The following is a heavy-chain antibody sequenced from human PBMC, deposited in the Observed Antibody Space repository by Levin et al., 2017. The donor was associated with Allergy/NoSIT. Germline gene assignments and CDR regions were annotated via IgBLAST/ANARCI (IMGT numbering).Heavy chain of an antibody. CDR2: ISGADEST. CDR3: VKGSNPYPQLIPAAMQFAH. V-gene: IGHV3-23*01. J-gene: IGHJ4*02. Sequence: ETLSLTCAASGFIFSDFAMSWVRQTPTKGLEWISVISGADESTYYAESVKGRFTISRDKSKTTLSLHLSSLRPEDTAVYYGVKGSNPYPQLIPAAMQFAHWGQGTLVTVSS. D-gene: IGHD2-2*01. CDR1: GFIFSDFA.